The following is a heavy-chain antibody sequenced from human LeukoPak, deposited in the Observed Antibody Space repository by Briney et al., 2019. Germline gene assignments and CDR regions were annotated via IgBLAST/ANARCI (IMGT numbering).Heavy chain of an antibody. CDR1: GGAIGSGDYY. Sequence: PSQTLSLTXTVSGGAIGSGDYYWSWISQPPGKGLEWIGYIYYSGSTYYNPSLKSRVTISVDTSKNQFSLKLSSVTAADTAVYYCARGVVGYYMDVWGKGTTVTVSS. CDR3: ARGVVGYYMDV. V-gene: IGHV4-30-4*08. CDR2: IYYSGST. J-gene: IGHJ6*03.